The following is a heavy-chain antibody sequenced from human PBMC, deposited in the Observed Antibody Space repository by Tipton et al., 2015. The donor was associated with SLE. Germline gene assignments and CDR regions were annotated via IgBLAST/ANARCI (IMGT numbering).Heavy chain of an antibody. CDR2: VNHSGST. CDR3: ARGWDYDFWSGYADY. Sequence: TLSLTCAVYGGSFSGYYWSWIRQPPGKGLEWIGEVNHSGSTNYNPSLKSRVTIFVDTSKNQFSLKLSSVTAADTAVYYRARGWDYDFWSGYADYWGQGTLVTVSS. J-gene: IGHJ4*02. V-gene: IGHV4-34*01. D-gene: IGHD3-3*01. CDR1: GGSFSGYY.